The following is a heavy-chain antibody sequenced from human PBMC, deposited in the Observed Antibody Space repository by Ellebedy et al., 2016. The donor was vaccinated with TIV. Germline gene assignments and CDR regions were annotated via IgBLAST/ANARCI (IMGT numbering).Heavy chain of an antibody. CDR1: GVTFSRYA. Sequence: AASVKVSCKASGVTFSRYAVSWVRQAPGQGLEWMGTLIPMYGKTHYAQKFQGRVTMTADESTGTAYMELSSLRSDDTAVYYCAEGAGTHLFYYYGMDVWGQGTTVTVSS. CDR3: AEGAGTHLFYYYGMDV. CDR2: LIPMYGKT. V-gene: IGHV1-69*13. D-gene: IGHD3-10*01. J-gene: IGHJ6*02.